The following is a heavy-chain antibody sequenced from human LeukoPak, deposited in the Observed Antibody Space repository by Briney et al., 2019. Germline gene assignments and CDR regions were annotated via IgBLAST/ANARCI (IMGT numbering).Heavy chain of an antibody. CDR3: ARAYCSSTSCYTWDAFDI. CDR2: IYTSGST. Sequence: ASQTLSLTCTVSGGSISSGSYYWSWIRQPAGKGLEWIGRIYTSGSTNYNPSLKSRVTISVDTSKNQFSLKLSSVTAADTAVYYCARAYCSSTSCYTWDAFDIWGQGTMVTVSS. V-gene: IGHV4-61*02. CDR1: GGSISSGSYY. D-gene: IGHD2-2*02. J-gene: IGHJ3*02.